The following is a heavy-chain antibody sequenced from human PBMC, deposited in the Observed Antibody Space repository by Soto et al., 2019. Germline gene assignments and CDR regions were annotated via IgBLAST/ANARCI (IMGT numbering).Heavy chain of an antibody. Sequence: QVQLVQSGAEVKKPGSSVKVSCKASGDTFSSYAISWVRQAPGQGLEWMGGIIPIFGTANYAQKFQGRVTITADESTSTAYMELSSLRSEDTAVYYCARDGTVLLWFGELLKRENWFDPWGQGTLVTVSS. D-gene: IGHD3-10*01. CDR2: IIPIFGTA. CDR1: GDTFSSYA. J-gene: IGHJ5*02. V-gene: IGHV1-69*01. CDR3: ARDGTVLLWFGELLKRENWFDP.